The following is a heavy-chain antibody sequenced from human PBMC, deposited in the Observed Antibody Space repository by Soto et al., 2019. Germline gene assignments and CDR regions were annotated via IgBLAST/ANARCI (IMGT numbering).Heavy chain of an antibody. CDR3: ASEGGKYNWFDP. CDR2: ISSSSSAI. Sequence: EVQLVESGGGLVQPGGSLRLSCAASGFTFSSYSMNWVRQAPGKGLEWVSYISSSSSAIYYADSVKGRFTISRDNAKNSRYLQMNSLRAEDTAVYYCASEGGKYNWFDPWGQGTLVTVSS. D-gene: IGHD3-16*01. CDR1: GFTFSSYS. J-gene: IGHJ5*02. V-gene: IGHV3-48*01.